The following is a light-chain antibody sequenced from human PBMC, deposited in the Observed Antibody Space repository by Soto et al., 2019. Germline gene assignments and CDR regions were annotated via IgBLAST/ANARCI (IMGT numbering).Light chain of an antibody. V-gene: IGKV3-20*01. Sequence: LTHSSHTRSLSPWERATLSCRASQSVGSSLAWYQQRPGQAPRLLIYGASNRATGIPDRFSGSGPGTDFTLTISRLEPEDFAVYYCQQYGSSGTFRPGTKVDIK. J-gene: IGKJ1*01. CDR3: QQYGSSGT. CDR2: GAS. CDR1: QSVGSS.